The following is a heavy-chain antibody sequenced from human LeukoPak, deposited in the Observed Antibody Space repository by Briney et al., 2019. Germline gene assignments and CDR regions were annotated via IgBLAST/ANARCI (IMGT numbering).Heavy chain of an antibody. CDR1: GYTFTGYY. CDR3: ARHRRDGYNSDY. J-gene: IGHJ4*02. D-gene: IGHD5-24*01. Sequence: ASVKVSCKASGYTFTGYYMHWVRQAPGQGLEWMGWINPNSGGTNYAQKFQGRVTMTTDTSTSTAYMELRSLRSDDTAVYYCARHRRDGYNSDYWGQGTLVTVSS. V-gene: IGHV1-2*02. CDR2: INPNSGGT.